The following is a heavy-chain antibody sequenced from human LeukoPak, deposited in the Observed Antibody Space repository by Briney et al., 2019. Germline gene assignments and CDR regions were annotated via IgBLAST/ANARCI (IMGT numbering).Heavy chain of an antibody. V-gene: IGHV1-3*01. CDR2: INAGNGNT. J-gene: IGHJ4*02. CDR1: GYTFINFA. D-gene: IGHD6-13*01. CDR3: ARGPRAAADDY. Sequence: GASVKVSCKASGYTFINFAINWGRQAPGQRPEWMGWINAGNGNTKYSQKFQGRVTITRATSASTAYMELSSLTSEDTAVYYCARGPRAAADDYWGQGTLVTVSS.